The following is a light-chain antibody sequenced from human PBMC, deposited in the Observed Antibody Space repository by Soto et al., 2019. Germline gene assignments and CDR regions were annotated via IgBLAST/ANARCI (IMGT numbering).Light chain of an antibody. Sequence: QSVLTQPPSVSGAPGQRVTISCTGSRSNIGAGYAVHWYQQLPGTAPKLLIYDNTNRPSGVPDRFSASESGTSASLAITGLQSDDEAEYYCLSYDASRSASVFGGGTKVTVL. CDR2: DNT. CDR3: LSYDASRSASV. CDR1: RSNIGAGYA. V-gene: IGLV1-40*01. J-gene: IGLJ2*01.